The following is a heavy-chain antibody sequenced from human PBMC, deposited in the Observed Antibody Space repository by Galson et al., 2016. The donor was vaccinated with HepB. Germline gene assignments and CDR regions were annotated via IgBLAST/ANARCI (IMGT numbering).Heavy chain of an antibody. Sequence: SLRLSCAATGFSFSDFAMSWVRQAPGKGLEWVSIIHNNADVTYYGDSVKGRFTISRDNSKNTLNLQMNSLRAEDTAVYYCAKWRGHPWTNFCIYYWGQGTQVTFSS. V-gene: IGHV3-23*01. CDR2: IHNNADVT. D-gene: IGHD2-8*01. CDR3: AKWRGHPWTNFCIYY. CDR1: GFSFSDFA. J-gene: IGHJ4*02.